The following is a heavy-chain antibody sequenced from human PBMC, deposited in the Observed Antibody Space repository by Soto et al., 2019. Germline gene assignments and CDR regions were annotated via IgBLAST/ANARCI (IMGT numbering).Heavy chain of an antibody. D-gene: IGHD3-9*01. J-gene: IGHJ4*02. V-gene: IGHV4-34*01. CDR1: CRAFSGDY. CDR2: INHSGST. Sequence: SETLALTCAVDCRAFSGDYWRWIREPPGTGQEWIGEINHSGSTNYNPSLKSRVTISVDTSKNQFSLKLSSVTAADTAVYYCAKLPQYETLIGYLNYFDYWGPGILVT. CDR3: AKLPQYETLIGYLNYFDY.